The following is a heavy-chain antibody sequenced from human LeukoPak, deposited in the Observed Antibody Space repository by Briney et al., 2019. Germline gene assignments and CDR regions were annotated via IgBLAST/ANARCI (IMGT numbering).Heavy chain of an antibody. Sequence: GGSLRLSCAASGFTFSSYGMYWVRQAPGKGLEWVAVISYDGSNKYYADSVKGRFTISRDNSQNTLYVQMNSLRAEDTAVYYCARDPSYDGGGYYYYWGQGTLVTVSS. V-gene: IGHV3-30*03. CDR1: GFTFSSYG. CDR2: ISYDGSNK. D-gene: IGHD3-22*01. CDR3: ARDPSYDGGGYYYY. J-gene: IGHJ4*02.